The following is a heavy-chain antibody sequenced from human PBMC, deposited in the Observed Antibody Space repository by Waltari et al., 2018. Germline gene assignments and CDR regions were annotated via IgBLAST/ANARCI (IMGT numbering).Heavy chain of an antibody. CDR3: ARRFGGNFDFDY. Sequence: QVQLQESGPGLVKPSETLSLTCTVSGGSISSHYWSWIRQPPGKGLEWIGYIYYSGSTNYYPSLKSRVTISVDTSKNQFSLKLSSVTAADTAVYYCARRFGGNFDFDYWGQGTLVTVSS. CDR1: GGSISSHY. V-gene: IGHV4-59*11. J-gene: IGHJ4*02. D-gene: IGHD2-21*02. CDR2: IYYSGST.